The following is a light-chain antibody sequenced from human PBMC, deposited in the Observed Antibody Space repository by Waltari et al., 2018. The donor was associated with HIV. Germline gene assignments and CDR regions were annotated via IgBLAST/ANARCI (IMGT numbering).Light chain of an antibody. J-gene: IGKJ4*01. Sequence: EIVLTQYPATLSLSPGERATLSCRASQSVRSYLAWYQQKPGQAPRLLISDASNRATGIPARFSGSGSGTDFTLTISSLEPEDFAVYYCQQRSNWLTFGGGTKVEIK. CDR1: QSVRSY. CDR3: QQRSNWLT. CDR2: DAS. V-gene: IGKV3-11*01.